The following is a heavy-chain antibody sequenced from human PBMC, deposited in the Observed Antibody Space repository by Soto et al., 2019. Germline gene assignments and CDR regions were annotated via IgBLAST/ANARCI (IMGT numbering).Heavy chain of an antibody. J-gene: IGHJ5*01. D-gene: IGHD3-3*01. V-gene: IGHV4-39*01. CDR3: ARLRRFTPVDWSGYSKTWFDA. CDR1: GGSINSFRNF. Sequence: SQTLSLTCAVFGGSINSFRNFWGWIRQPPGKGLEWIGSMFSSGDTYYNPSLMNRVTISSDTSKNQFSLKVNSVTAADTAVYYCARLRRFTPVDWSGYSKTWFDAWGQGIRVTVSS. CDR2: MFSSGDT.